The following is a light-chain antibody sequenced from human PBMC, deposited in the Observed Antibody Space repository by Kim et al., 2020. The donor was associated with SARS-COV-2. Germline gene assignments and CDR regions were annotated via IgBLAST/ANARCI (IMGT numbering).Light chain of an antibody. Sequence: ASFVDRVPITCRASQGISNYLAWYQQKPGKVPKLLIYAASALRSGVPSRFSGSGSGTDFTLTITSLQPEDVAVYYCQQCKGAPWTFGHGTKVEIK. CDR1: QGISNY. J-gene: IGKJ1*01. CDR2: AAS. CDR3: QQCKGAPWT. V-gene: IGKV1-27*01.